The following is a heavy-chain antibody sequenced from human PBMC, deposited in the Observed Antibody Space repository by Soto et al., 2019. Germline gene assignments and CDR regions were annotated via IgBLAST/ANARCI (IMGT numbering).Heavy chain of an antibody. J-gene: IGHJ6*02. CDR1: GFTFSSYA. CDR2: ISDDGSNK. V-gene: IGHV3-23*01. CDR3: AREIPDDFWSGYYRRDYYYGMDV. Sequence: GGSLRLSCAASGFTFSSYAMSWVRQAPGKGLEWVSAISDDGSNKYYADSVKGRFTISRDNSKNTLYLQMNSLRAEDTAVYYCAREIPDDFWSGYYRRDYYYGMDVWGQGTTVTVSS. D-gene: IGHD3-3*01.